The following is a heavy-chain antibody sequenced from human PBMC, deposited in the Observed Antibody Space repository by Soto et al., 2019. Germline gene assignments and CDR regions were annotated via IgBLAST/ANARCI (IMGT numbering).Heavy chain of an antibody. CDR2: ISSSSSYI. V-gene: IGHV3-21*01. Sequence: GGSLSLSCAASGFTFISYSMNWVRQAPGKGLEWVSSISSSSSYIYYADSVKGRFTISRDNAKNSLYLQMNSLRAEDTAVYYCARAFGVVTPFDYWGQGTLVTVSS. CDR3: ARAFGVVTPFDY. D-gene: IGHD3-3*01. J-gene: IGHJ4*02. CDR1: GFTFISYS.